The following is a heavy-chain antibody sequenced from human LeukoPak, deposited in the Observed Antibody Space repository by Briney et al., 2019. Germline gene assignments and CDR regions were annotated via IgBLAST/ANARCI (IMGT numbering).Heavy chain of an antibody. V-gene: IGHV3-23*01. J-gene: IGHJ4*02. CDR1: GFTFNSYA. D-gene: IGHD2-2*01. CDR2: VGTNGAST. Sequence: PGGSLRLSCAASGFTFNSYAMTWVRQVPGKGLEWVSTVGTNGASTYYRDSVKGRLTISRDNSKNTLYLQMNSLRAEDTAVYYCAGIPCSGTTCSQIDYWGQGTLVTVSS. CDR3: AGIPCSGTTCSQIDY.